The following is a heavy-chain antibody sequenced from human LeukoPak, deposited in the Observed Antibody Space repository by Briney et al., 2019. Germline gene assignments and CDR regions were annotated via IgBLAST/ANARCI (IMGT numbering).Heavy chain of an antibody. CDR2: IIPIFGTA. D-gene: IGHD4-17*01. Sequence: SVKVSCKASGGTFSSYAISWVRQAPGQGLEWMGGIIPIFGTANYAQKFQGRVTITTDESTSTAYMELSSLRSEDTAVYYCAHVGELDCVDYGGGNWFDPWGQGTLVTVSS. CDR3: AHVGELDCVDYGGGNWFDP. J-gene: IGHJ5*02. CDR1: GGTFSSYA. V-gene: IGHV1-69*05.